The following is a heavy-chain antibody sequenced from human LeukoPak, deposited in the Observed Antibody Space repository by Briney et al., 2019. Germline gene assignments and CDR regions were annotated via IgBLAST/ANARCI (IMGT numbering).Heavy chain of an antibody. J-gene: IGHJ5*02. CDR3: ARHKFAGARLRVGYFDP. CDR2: IYYSGST. V-gene: IGHV4-31*03. Sequence: PSETLSLTCTVSGGSISSGGYYWSWIRQHPGKGLEWIGYIYYSGSTYYNPSLKSRVTISVDTSKNQFSLKLSSVTAADTAVYYCARHKFAGARLRVGYFDPWGQGTLVTVSS. D-gene: IGHD2-21*01. CDR1: GGSISSGGYY.